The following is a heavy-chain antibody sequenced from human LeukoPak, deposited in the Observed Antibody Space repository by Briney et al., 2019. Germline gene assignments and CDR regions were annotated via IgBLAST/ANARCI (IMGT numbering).Heavy chain of an antibody. Sequence: SETLSLTCTVSGGSISSYYWSWIRQPPGKGLERIGYIYYSGSTNYNPSLKSRVTISVDTSKNQFSLKLSSVTAADTAVYYCARGGEMATGGAFDIWGQGTMVTVSS. CDR2: IYYSGST. CDR1: GGSISSYY. J-gene: IGHJ3*02. V-gene: IGHV4-59*01. CDR3: ARGGEMATGGAFDI. D-gene: IGHD5-24*01.